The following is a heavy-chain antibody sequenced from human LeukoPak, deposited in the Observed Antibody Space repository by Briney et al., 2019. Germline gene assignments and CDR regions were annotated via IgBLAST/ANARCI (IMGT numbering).Heavy chain of an antibody. CDR1: GGTFSSYA. CDR2: IIPILGIA. D-gene: IGHD3-22*01. J-gene: IGHJ4*02. V-gene: IGHV1-69*04. CDR3: AKGYDSSGYYPGY. Sequence: GASVKVSCKASGGTFSSYAISWVRQAPGQGLEWMGRIIPILGIANYAQKFQGRVTITADKSTSTAYMELSSLRSDDTAVYYCAKGYDSSGYYPGYWGQGTLVTVSS.